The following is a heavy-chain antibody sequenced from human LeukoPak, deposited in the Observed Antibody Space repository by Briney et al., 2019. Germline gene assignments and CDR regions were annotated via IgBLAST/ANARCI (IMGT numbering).Heavy chain of an antibody. CDR1: GGSISSSSYY. J-gene: IGHJ4*02. D-gene: IGHD3-9*01. Sequence: SETLSLTCTVSGGSISSSSYYWGWIRQPPGKGLEWIGSIYYSGSTYYNPSLKSRVTISVDTSKNQFSLKLSSVTAADTAVYYCASMEPDYDILTGYYTHWRQGTLVTVSS. CDR2: IYYSGST. V-gene: IGHV4-39*01. CDR3: ASMEPDYDILTGYYTH.